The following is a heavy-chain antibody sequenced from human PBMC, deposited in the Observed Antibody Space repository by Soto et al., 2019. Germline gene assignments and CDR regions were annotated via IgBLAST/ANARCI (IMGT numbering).Heavy chain of an antibody. V-gene: IGHV1-8*01. D-gene: IGHD6-13*01. CDR2: MNPNHGNT. CDR3: ARTMGGIAAAGNDF. CDR1: GYTFSTYD. J-gene: IGHJ4*02. Sequence: QVQLVQSGAEVKKPGASVKVSCRASGYTFSTYDIDWVRLAPGQGLEWMGSMNPNHGNTEYAQKFQVRVTMTSDTSESTFYTELSSLRSEDTAIYYCARTMGGIAAAGNDFWGQGTLVTVSS.